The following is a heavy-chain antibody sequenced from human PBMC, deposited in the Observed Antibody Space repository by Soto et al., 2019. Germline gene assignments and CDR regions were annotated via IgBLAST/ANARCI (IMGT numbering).Heavy chain of an antibody. CDR1: GGSFSGYY. V-gene: IGHV4-34*01. J-gene: IGHJ4*02. D-gene: IGHD3-3*01. CDR3: ARKNYDFWSGYDY. CDR2: INHSGST. Sequence: QVQLQQWGAGLLKPSETLSLTCAVYGGSFSGYYWSWIRQPPGKGLEWIGEINHSGSTNYNPSLKSRVTISVDTSKNQVSLKLSSVTAADTAVYYCARKNYDFWSGYDYWGQGTLVTVSS.